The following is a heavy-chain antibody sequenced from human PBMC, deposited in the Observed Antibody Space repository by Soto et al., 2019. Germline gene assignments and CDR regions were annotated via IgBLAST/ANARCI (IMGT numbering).Heavy chain of an antibody. CDR1: GFSLTTSGEA. Sequence: QITLKESGPTLVKPTQTLTLTCTFSGFSLTTSGEAVGWIRQPPGKALERLALIYWDDDKRSSPSLKSRLTITKDTSKHQVVPIMTNMDPVDTATYYCAHIPGSGQLLYSYYYYMDVWGKGTTVTVSS. J-gene: IGHJ6*03. CDR3: AHIPGSGQLLYSYYYYMDV. CDR2: IYWDDDK. D-gene: IGHD3-10*01. V-gene: IGHV2-5*02.